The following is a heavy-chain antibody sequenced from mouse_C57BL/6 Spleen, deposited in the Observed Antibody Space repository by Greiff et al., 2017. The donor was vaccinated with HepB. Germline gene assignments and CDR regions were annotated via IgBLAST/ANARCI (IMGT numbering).Heavy chain of an antibody. Sequence: EVKLVESGGGLVQPGGSMKLSCVASGFTFSNYWMNWVRQSPEKGLEWVAQIRLKSDNYATHYAESVKGRFTISRDDSKSSGYLQMNNLRAEDTGIYYCTASNYEGYFDVWGTGTTVTVSS. D-gene: IGHD2-5*01. CDR1: GFTFSNYW. CDR3: TASNYEGYFDV. J-gene: IGHJ1*03. CDR2: IRLKSDNYAT. V-gene: IGHV6-3*01.